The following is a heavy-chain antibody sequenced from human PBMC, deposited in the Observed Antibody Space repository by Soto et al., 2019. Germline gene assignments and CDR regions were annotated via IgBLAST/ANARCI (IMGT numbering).Heavy chain of an antibody. CDR1: GDSVSTNSAA. Sequence: SQTLSLTCAISGDSVSTNSAAWNWIRQSPSRGLEWLGRTYYRSKWYDDYAVSLKSRITISPDTSKNQFSLQLNSVTPEDTAVYYCAREFGGDSKIWFGPWGQGTLVNVSS. D-gene: IGHD2-21*02. CDR2: TYYRSKWYD. CDR3: AREFGGDSKIWFGP. V-gene: IGHV6-1*01. J-gene: IGHJ5*02.